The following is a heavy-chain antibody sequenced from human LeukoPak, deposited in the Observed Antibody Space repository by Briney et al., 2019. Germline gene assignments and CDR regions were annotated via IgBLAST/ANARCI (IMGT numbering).Heavy chain of an antibody. CDR2: IYYSGST. CDR3: ARGLRGAVPIENWFAP. V-gene: IGHV4-59*01. D-gene: IGHD6-19*01. J-gene: IGHJ5*02. Sequence: SETLSLTCTVSGGSISSYYWSWIRQPPGKGLEWIGYIYYSGSTNYNPSLKSRVTISVDTSKNQFSLKLSSVTAADTAVYYCARGLRGAVPIENWFAPWGQGTLVTVSS. CDR1: GGSISSYY.